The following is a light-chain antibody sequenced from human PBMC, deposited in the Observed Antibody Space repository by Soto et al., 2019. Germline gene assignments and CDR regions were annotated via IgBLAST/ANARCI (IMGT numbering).Light chain of an antibody. CDR1: EVVTTN. CDR2: GAS. J-gene: IGKJ5*01. Sequence: EIVVTQSPATLSVSPGERATLSCRASEVVTTNLAWYQQKPGQAPRLLTYGASPRAAGIPARFSGSGSGTHFTLTISSVQSEDFAVYYCQQYSNWPPITFGQGTRLEIK. CDR3: QQYSNWPPIT. V-gene: IGKV3-15*01.